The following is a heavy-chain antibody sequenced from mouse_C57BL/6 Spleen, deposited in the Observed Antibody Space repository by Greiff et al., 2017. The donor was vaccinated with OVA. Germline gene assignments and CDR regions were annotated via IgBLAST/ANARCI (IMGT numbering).Heavy chain of an antibody. V-gene: IGHV5-9*01. D-gene: IGHD1-2*01. J-gene: IGHJ2*01. CDR3: ARQTTAFDY. CDR1: GFTFSSYT. Sequence: DVKLVESGGGLVKPGGSLKLSCAASGFTFSSYTMSWVRQTPEKRLEWVATISGGGGNTYYPDSVKGRFTISRDNAKNTLYLQMSSLRSEDTALYYCARQTTAFDYWGQGTTLTVSS. CDR2: ISGGGGNT.